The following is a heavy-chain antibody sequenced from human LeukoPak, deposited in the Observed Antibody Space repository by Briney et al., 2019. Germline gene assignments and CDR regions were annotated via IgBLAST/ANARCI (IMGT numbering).Heavy chain of an antibody. D-gene: IGHD4-23*01. CDR1: GFTFSSYA. Sequence: PGGSLRLTCAASGFTFSSYAMSWVRQAPGKGLGWVSAISGSGGSTYYADSVKGRFTISRDNSKNTLYLQMNSLRAEDTAVYYCANRGNSAFDYWGQGTLVTVSS. V-gene: IGHV3-23*01. CDR2: ISGSGGST. J-gene: IGHJ4*02. CDR3: ANRGNSAFDY.